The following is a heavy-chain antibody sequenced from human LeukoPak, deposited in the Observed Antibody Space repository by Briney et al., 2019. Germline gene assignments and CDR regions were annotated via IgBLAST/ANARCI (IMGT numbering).Heavy chain of an antibody. CDR1: GFTFSIYA. V-gene: IGHV3-23*01. D-gene: IGHD5-24*01. J-gene: IGHJ4*02. CDR3: AKVAARRDYEAYFEY. CDR2: ISSSGGTT. Sequence: GGSLRLSCAASGFTFSIYAMSWVRQAPGKGLEWVAAISSSGGTTYYADSMRGRFSISRDNSKSMLYLEMSSLRADDAAVYYCAKVAARRDYEAYFEYWGQGTQVTVSS.